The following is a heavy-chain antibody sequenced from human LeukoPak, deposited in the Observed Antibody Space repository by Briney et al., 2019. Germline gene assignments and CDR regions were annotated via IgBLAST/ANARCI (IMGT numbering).Heavy chain of an antibody. Sequence: PSETLSLTCAVYGGSFSGYYWGCIRQPPGKGLEWIGEINHSGSTNYNPSLKSRATISVDTSKNQFSLKLSSVTAADTAVHYCARGPGLVRGVIITNDYWGQGTLVTVSS. V-gene: IGHV4-34*01. CDR1: GGSFSGYY. CDR2: INHSGST. J-gene: IGHJ4*02. CDR3: ARGPGLVRGVIITNDY. D-gene: IGHD3-10*01.